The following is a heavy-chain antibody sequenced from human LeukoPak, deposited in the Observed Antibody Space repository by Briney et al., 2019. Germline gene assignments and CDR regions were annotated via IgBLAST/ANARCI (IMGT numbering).Heavy chain of an antibody. D-gene: IGHD3-10*01. CDR1: GYTFTGYY. V-gene: IGHV1-2*06. J-gene: IGHJ4*02. Sequence: ASVKVSCKASGYTFTGYYMHWVRQAPGQGLEWMGRINPNSGGTNYAQKFQGRVTTTRDTSISTACMELSRLRSDDTAVYYCARSGGTMVRGAASGYWGQGTLVTVSS. CDR3: ARSGGTMVRGAASGY. CDR2: INPNSGGT.